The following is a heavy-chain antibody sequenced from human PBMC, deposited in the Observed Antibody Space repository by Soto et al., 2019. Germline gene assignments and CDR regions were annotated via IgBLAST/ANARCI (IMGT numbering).Heavy chain of an antibody. V-gene: IGHV4-39*01. CDR1: GGSISSSRYY. CDR2: IYYSGST. D-gene: IGHD3-10*01. J-gene: IGHJ5*02. Sequence: SETLSLTCTVSGGSISSSRYYWGWIRQPPGKGLEWIGRIYYSGSTYYNPSLKSRVTISVDTPKNQFSLKLSSVTAADTAVYYCTNSNWFDPWGQGTLVTVS. CDR3: TNSNWFDP.